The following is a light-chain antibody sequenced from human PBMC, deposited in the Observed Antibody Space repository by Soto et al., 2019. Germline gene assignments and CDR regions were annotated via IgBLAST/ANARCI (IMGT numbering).Light chain of an antibody. Sequence: QPVLTQSPSASASLGASVKLTCTLSSGHSSYTIAWHQQQPEKGPRYLMKLNSDGSHSKGDGIPDRFPGSSPGAERYLTLSRLPSEDGADSFCQTWGSGIHHVDLGGGTTVPVL. CDR1: SGHSSYT. V-gene: IGLV4-69*01. J-gene: IGLJ2*01. CDR2: LNSDGSH. CDR3: QTWGSGIHHVD.